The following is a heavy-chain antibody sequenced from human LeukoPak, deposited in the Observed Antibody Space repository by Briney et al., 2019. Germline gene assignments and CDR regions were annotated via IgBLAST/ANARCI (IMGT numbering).Heavy chain of an antibody. Sequence: GASVKVSCKASGYTFTSYYMHWVRQAPGQGLEWVGAINPTGGTTTYAQKFQGRVTMTRDTSTTTVYMELSSLRSEDTAVYHCARDLVAPDYWGQGTLVTVSP. J-gene: IGHJ4*02. D-gene: IGHD6-6*01. V-gene: IGHV1-46*01. CDR1: GYTFTSYY. CDR2: INPTGGTT. CDR3: ARDLVAPDY.